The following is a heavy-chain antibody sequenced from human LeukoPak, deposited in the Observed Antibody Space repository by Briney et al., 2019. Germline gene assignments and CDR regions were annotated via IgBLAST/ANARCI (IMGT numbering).Heavy chain of an antibody. J-gene: IGHJ5*02. D-gene: IGHD1-26*01. CDR1: GGFISSSGYY. CDR2: VYYSGST. Sequence: SETLSLTCTVSGGFISSSGYYWGWIRQPPGKGLEWIGSVYYSGSTYYNPSLKTRVIISGDTSKNQFSLNVSSVTAADTGVYYCARVGILNWFDPWGQGTLVTVSS. CDR3: ARVGILNWFDP. V-gene: IGHV4-39*07.